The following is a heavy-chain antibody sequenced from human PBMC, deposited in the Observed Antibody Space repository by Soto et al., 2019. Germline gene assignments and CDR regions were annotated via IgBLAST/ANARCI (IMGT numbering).Heavy chain of an antibody. Sequence: QVQLVESGGGVVQPGRSLRLTCAASGFTFRNDGMHWVRQAPGKGLEWVAVIWDDGSNEIYADSVKGRFIISRDNSKNMLYLQMNSLRVEDTAVYYCARVAVAGTWWIDPWGQGTLVTVSS. CDR2: IWDDGSNE. D-gene: IGHD6-19*01. J-gene: IGHJ5*02. V-gene: IGHV3-33*01. CDR1: GFTFRNDG. CDR3: ARVAVAGTWWIDP.